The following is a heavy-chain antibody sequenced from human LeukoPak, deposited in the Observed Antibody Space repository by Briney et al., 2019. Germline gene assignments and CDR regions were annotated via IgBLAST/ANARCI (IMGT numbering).Heavy chain of an antibody. V-gene: IGHV3-30*02. Sequence: GGPLRLFCAASGFTFSSYGMHWVRQAPGKGLEWVAFIRYDGSNKYYADSVKGRFTISRDNSKNTLYLQMNSLRAEDTAVYYCAKGGPESTESDYWGQGTLVTASS. CDR2: IRYDGSNK. CDR3: AKGGPESTESDY. J-gene: IGHJ4*02. D-gene: IGHD3-10*01. CDR1: GFTFSSYG.